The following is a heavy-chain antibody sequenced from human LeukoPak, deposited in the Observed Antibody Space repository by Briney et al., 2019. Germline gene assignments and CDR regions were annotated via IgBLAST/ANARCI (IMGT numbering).Heavy chain of an antibody. CDR1: GGSFSGYY. CDR3: ARGQSLSFCGGDCYSDY. Sequence: SETLSLTCAVYGGSFSGYYWSWIRQPPGKGLEWIGEINHSGSTNYNPSLKSRVTISVDTSKNQFSLKLSYVTAADTAVYYCARGQSLSFCGGDCYSDYWGQGTLVTVSS. V-gene: IGHV4-34*01. D-gene: IGHD2-21*02. CDR2: INHSGST. J-gene: IGHJ4*02.